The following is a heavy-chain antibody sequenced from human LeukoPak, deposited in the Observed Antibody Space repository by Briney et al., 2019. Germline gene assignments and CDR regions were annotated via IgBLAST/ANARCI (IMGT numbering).Heavy chain of an antibody. Sequence: GASVKVSCKASGGTFSSYAISWVRQAPGQGLEWMGGIIPIFGTANYAQKFQGRVTITTDESTSTAYMELSSLRSEDTAVYYCARDQAGYSGYDYRGVAAAGTGYYGMDVWGQGTTVTVSS. CDR1: GGTFSSYA. CDR3: ARDQAGYSGYDYRGVAAAGTGYYGMDV. D-gene: IGHD5-12*01. CDR2: IIPIFGTA. J-gene: IGHJ6*02. V-gene: IGHV1-69*05.